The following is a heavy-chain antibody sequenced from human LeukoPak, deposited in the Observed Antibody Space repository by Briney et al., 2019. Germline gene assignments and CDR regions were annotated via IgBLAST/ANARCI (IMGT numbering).Heavy chain of an antibody. D-gene: IGHD3-22*01. CDR2: FDPEDGET. V-gene: IGHV1-24*01. CDR3: ATDRTRDDSSGYYYR. J-gene: IGHJ4*02. Sequence: ASVNVSCKASGYTLTELSMHWVRQTPGKGLEWMGGFDPEDGETIYAQKFQGRVTMTADTPTDTAYMELSSLRSEDTAVYYCATDRTRDDSSGYYYRWGQGTLVTVSS. CDR1: GYTLTELS.